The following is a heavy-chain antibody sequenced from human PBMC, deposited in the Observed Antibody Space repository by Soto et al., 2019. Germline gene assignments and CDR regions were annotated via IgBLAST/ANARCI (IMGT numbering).Heavy chain of an antibody. Sequence: QVQLVQSGSEVKKPGASVRVSCEASGYSFTSDNINWVRQAPGQGLEWVGYMNPYNGRSGYGQKFQGRVILTRDTSINTAYMELTNLRSEDTAVYYCARGQDYSDTSGYNDYWGRGTLITVSS. CDR1: GYSFTSDN. D-gene: IGHD3-22*01. CDR2: MNPYNGRS. J-gene: IGHJ4*02. V-gene: IGHV1-8*01. CDR3: ARGQDYSDTSGYNDY.